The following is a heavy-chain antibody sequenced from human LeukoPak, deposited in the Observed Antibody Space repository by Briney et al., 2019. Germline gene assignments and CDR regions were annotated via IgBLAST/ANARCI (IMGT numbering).Heavy chain of an antibody. D-gene: IGHD1-1*01. CDR3: ARDGWTGTTTGFNWFDP. V-gene: IGHV3-33*01. Sequence: PGGSLRLSCAASGFTFSSYGMHWVRQAPGKGLEWVAVICYDGSNKYYADSVKGRFTISRDNSKNTLYLQMNSLRAEDTAVYYCARDGWTGTTTGFNWFDPWGQGTLVTVSS. J-gene: IGHJ5*02. CDR2: ICYDGSNK. CDR1: GFTFSSYG.